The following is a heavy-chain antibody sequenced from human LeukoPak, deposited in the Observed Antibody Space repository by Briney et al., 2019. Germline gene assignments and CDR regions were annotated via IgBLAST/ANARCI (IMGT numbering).Heavy chain of an antibody. D-gene: IGHD2-2*01. CDR1: GYTFTGYY. Sequence: ASVKVSCKASGYTFTGYYMHWVRQAPGQGLEWMGWINPNSGGTNYAQKFQGRVTMTRDTSISTAYMELSRLRSDDAAVYYCARDHCSSTSCPTAYYYMDVWGKGTTVTVSS. J-gene: IGHJ6*03. CDR3: ARDHCSSTSCPTAYYYMDV. V-gene: IGHV1-2*02. CDR2: INPNSGGT.